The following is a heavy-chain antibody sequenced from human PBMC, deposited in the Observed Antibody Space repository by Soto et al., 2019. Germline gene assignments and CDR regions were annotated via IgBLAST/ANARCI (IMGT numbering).Heavy chain of an antibody. CDR3: TTRGVRITMIVVVITDDAFDI. J-gene: IGHJ3*02. V-gene: IGHV3-15*07. CDR2: IKSKTDGGTT. CDR1: SVSNAW. D-gene: IGHD3-22*01. Sequence: SVSNAWMNWVRQAPGKGLEWVGRIKSKTDGGTTDYAAPVKGRFTISRDDLKNTLYLQMNSLKTEDTAVYYCTTRGVRITMIVVVITDDAFDIWGQGTMVTVSS.